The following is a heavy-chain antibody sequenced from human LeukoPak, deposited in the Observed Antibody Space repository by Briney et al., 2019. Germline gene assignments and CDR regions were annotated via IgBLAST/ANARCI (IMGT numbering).Heavy chain of an antibody. CDR3: AREGVAASEDWYFDL. D-gene: IGHD2-15*01. Sequence: ASVKVSCKASGYTFTDYYIHWVRQAPGQGLEWMGRINPKSGGTNYAQKFQGRVTMTRDTSISTAYMEVISLRSDDTAVYYCAREGVAASEDWYFDLWGRGTLVTVSS. V-gene: IGHV1-2*06. CDR1: GYTFTDYY. CDR2: INPKSGGT. J-gene: IGHJ2*01.